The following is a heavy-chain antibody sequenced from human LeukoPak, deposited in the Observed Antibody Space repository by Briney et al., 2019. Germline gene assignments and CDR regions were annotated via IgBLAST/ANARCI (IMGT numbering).Heavy chain of an antibody. CDR2: IYPGDSDT. V-gene: IGHV5-51*01. CDR3: VRPSGVTQDSFDI. D-gene: IGHD3-10*01. J-gene: IGHJ3*02. CDR1: GYSFTTYW. Sequence: PGESLKISCHGSGYSFTTYWIGWVRQMPGKGLEWMGIIYPGDSDTRYRPSFQGQVTISADKSISTAYLQWSSLQASDTAMYYCVRPSGVTQDSFDIWGQGTLVTVSS.